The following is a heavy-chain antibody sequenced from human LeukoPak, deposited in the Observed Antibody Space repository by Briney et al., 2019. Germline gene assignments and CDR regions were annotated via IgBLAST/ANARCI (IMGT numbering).Heavy chain of an antibody. CDR3: ARGRGARTGWESFQH. V-gene: IGHV3-7*01. CDR2: IKQDGSEK. Sequence: PGGSLRLSCAASGFTFSSYWMSWVRQAPGKGLEWVANIKQDGSEKYYVDSVKGRFTISRDNAKNSLYLQMNSLRAEDTAVYYCARGRGARTGWESFQHWGQGTLVIVSS. D-gene: IGHD3-10*01. CDR1: GFTFSSYW. J-gene: IGHJ1*01.